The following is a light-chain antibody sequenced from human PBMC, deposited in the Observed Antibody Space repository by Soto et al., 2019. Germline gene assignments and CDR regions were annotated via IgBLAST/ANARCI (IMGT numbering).Light chain of an antibody. V-gene: IGKV3-15*01. CDR1: QSVSSN. Sequence: EIVMTQSPATLSVSPGERATLSCRASQSVSSNLAWYQQKPGQAPRLLIYGASTRATGIPARFSGSGSGTEFTLTISSLQSADFAVYYCQQYNNWPPFTFGPGTKVDIK. CDR3: QQYNNWPPFT. CDR2: GAS. J-gene: IGKJ3*01.